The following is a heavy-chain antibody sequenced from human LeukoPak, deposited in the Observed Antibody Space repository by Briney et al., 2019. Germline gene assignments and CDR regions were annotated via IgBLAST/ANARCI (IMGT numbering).Heavy chain of an antibody. CDR1: GDTFSSYA. J-gene: IGHJ4*02. CDR3: ARESTGDAYFDY. V-gene: IGHV1-69*04. D-gene: IGHD2-21*02. Sequence: GASVTVSCKASGDTFSSYAITWVRQAPGQGLEWMGRIIPILGIANYAQKFQGRVTITADKSTSTAYMELSSLRSEDTAVYYCARESTGDAYFDYWGQGTLVTVSS. CDR2: IIPILGIA.